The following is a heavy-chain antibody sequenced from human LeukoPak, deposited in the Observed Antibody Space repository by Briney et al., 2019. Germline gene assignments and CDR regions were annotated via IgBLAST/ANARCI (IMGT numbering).Heavy chain of an antibody. V-gene: IGHV4-30-4*01. CDR2: IYYSGST. CDR1: GGSISSGDYS. CDR3: ARGNNWNLLGAFDI. J-gene: IGHJ3*02. D-gene: IGHD1-20*01. Sequence: SQTLSLTCTVSGGSISSGDYSWSWIRQPPGKGLEWIGYIYYSGSTYYNPSLKSRVTISVDTSKNQFSLKLSSVTAADTAVYYCARGNNWNLLGAFDIWGQGTMVTVSS.